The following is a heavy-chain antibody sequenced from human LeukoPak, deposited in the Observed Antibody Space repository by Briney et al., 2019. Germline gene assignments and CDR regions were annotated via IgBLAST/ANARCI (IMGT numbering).Heavy chain of an antibody. V-gene: IGHV3-23*01. CDR2: ISGSGGTT. J-gene: IGHJ4*02. CDR1: GFTFSNYA. D-gene: IGHD5-18*01. CDR3: VKGSTAMVTYYFDY. Sequence: PGGSLRLSCVVSGFTFSNYAMSWVRQAPGKGLEWVSGISGSGGTTYYADSAKGRFTITRDNSKNTLYLRRSSLRVEDTAIYYSVKGSTAMVTYYFDYWGQGTLVTVSS.